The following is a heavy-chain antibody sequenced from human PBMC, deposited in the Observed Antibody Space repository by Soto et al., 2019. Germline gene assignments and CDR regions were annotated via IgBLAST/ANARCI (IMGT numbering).Heavy chain of an antibody. CDR1: GFTFSSYS. CDR3: AREPDLQYYYDSSGYYSVLDY. J-gene: IGHJ4*02. D-gene: IGHD3-22*01. Sequence: PGGSLRLSCAASGFTFSSYSMNWVRQAPGKGLEWVSYISSSSTIYYADSVKGRFTISRDNAKNSLYLQMNSLRDEDTAVYYCAREPDLQYYYDSSGYYSVLDYWGQGTLVTV. V-gene: IGHV3-48*02. CDR2: ISSSSTI.